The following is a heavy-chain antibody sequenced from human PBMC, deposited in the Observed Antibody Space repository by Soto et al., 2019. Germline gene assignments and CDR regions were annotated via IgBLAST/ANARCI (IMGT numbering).Heavy chain of an antibody. CDR3: ARGGNVPAAIYYYYYGMDV. CDR1: GGTFSSYA. V-gene: IGHV1-69*06. D-gene: IGHD2-2*02. CDR2: IIPIFGTA. Sequence: SVKVSCKASGGTFSSYAISWVRQAPGQGLEWMGGIIPIFGTANYAQKFQGRVTITADKSTSTACMELSSLRSEDTAVYYCARGGNVPAAIYYYYYGMDVWGQGTTVTVS. J-gene: IGHJ6*02.